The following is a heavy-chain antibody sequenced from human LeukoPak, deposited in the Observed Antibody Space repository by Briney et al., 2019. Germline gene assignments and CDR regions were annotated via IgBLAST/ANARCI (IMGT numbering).Heavy chain of an antibody. Sequence: PGRSLRLSCAASGFTFSTYWMPWVRQAPGKGLVWVSRIKSDGSTNYADSVKGRFTISRDNANNTLSLQMNSLRPEDTGVYYCARAPSEIGGYYPEYFRHWGQGTLVTVSS. CDR3: ARAPSEIGGYYPEYFRH. D-gene: IGHD3-22*01. V-gene: IGHV3-74*01. J-gene: IGHJ1*01. CDR1: GFTFSTYW. CDR2: IKSDGST.